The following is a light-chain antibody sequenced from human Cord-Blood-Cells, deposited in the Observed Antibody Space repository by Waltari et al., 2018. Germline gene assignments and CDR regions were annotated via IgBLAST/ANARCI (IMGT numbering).Light chain of an antibody. CDR1: SGHSSYD. CDR2: LNSGGSH. J-gene: IGLJ3*02. CDR3: QTWGTGDWV. V-gene: IGLV4-69*01. Sequence: QLVLTQSPSASASLGASVKLTCTLRSGHSSYDIAWHQQQPEKGPRYLMKLNSGGSHSKGDGIPDRFSGSSSGAERYLTISSLQSEDEADYYCQTWGTGDWVFGGGTKLTVL.